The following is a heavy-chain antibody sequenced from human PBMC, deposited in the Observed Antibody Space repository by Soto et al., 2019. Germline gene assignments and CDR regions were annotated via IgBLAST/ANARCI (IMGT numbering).Heavy chain of an antibody. CDR3: ARDVYGMDV. Sequence: WWSLRLSCASSGFTFSSYAMHWVRQAPGKGLEWVAVIWYDGSNKYYADSVKGRFTISRDNSKNTLYLQMNSLRAEDTAVYYCARDVYGMDVWGQGTTVTVSS. CDR2: IWYDGSNK. J-gene: IGHJ6*02. V-gene: IGHV3-33*01. CDR1: GFTFSSYA.